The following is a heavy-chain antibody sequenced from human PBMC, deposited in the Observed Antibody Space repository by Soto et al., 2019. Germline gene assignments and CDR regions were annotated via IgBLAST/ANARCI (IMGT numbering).Heavy chain of an antibody. Sequence: GGSLRLSCAASGFAFGSFAISWVRQAPGKGLEWVSAISAGGSSTYYADSVKGRFTISRDNSKNTLFLQMNTLRVEDTALYYCAKGYMTRAHFDYWGQGTLVTVSS. J-gene: IGHJ4*02. V-gene: IGHV3-23*01. CDR1: GFAFGSFA. CDR3: AKGYMTRAHFDY. CDR2: ISAGGSST. D-gene: IGHD2-2*02.